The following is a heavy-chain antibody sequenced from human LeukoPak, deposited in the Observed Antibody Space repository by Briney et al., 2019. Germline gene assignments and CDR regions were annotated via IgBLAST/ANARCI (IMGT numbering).Heavy chain of an antibody. CDR3: ARDYYDSSGYRGYFDY. Sequence: PGGSLRLSXAASGFTFSSYSMNWVRQAPGKGLEWVSSISYAGSVKGRFTISRDNAKNSVYLQMNSLRAEDTAVYYCARDYYDSSGYRGYFDYWGQGTLVTVSS. D-gene: IGHD3-22*01. J-gene: IGHJ4*02. V-gene: IGHV3-21*01. CDR1: GFTFSSYS. CDR2: IS.